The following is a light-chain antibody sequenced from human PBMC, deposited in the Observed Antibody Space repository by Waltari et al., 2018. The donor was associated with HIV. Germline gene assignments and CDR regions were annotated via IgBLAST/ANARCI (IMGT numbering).Light chain of an antibody. CDR2: ENY. J-gene: IGLJ1*01. V-gene: IGLV1-51*02. Sequence: QSVLTQPPSVSAAPGLKVTIPCSVSNPTISPTWVSGYQHFPGAAPKLLIYENYKRPSGVPDRFSVSKSGASATLAITGLQTGDEADYYCGTWDSRLNAYVFGPGTKVTVL. CDR1: NPTISPTW. CDR3: GTWDSRLNAYV.